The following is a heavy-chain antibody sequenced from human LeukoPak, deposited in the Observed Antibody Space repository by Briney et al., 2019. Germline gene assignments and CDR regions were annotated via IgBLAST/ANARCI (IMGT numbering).Heavy chain of an antibody. J-gene: IGHJ4*02. V-gene: IGHV4-38-2*02. CDR1: GYSISSGYY. CDR2: IYYGGST. CDR3: ATSRYYDSSGYGLWGSYYFDY. Sequence: PSETLSLTCTVSGYSISSGYYWGWIRQPPGRGLEWIGYIYYGGSTYYNPSLKSRVTISVDTSKNQFSLKLSSVTAAGTAVYYSATSRYYDSSGYGLWGSYYFDYWGQGTLVTVSS. D-gene: IGHD3-22*01.